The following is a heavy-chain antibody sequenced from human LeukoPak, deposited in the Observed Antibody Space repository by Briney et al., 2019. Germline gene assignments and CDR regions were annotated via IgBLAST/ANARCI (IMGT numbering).Heavy chain of an antibody. Sequence: TRGSLRLSCAPSGFTPDDYGMSWVRQAPGEGLGWVSDINWNGGRTGYADSVKGRFTISRDNAKKSLYLQMNSLRAEETALYYCARGGGGRYLVYWGQGTLVTVSS. CDR2: INWNGGRT. CDR3: ARGGGGRYLVY. D-gene: IGHD1-26*01. V-gene: IGHV3-20*04. J-gene: IGHJ4*02. CDR1: GFTPDDYG.